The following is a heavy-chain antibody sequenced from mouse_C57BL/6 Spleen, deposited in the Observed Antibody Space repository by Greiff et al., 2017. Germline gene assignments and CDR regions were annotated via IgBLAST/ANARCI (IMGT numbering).Heavy chain of an antibody. V-gene: IGHV1-55*01. CDR1: GYTFTSYW. CDR3: AREEGGDYYPCFAY. CDR2: IYPGSGST. D-gene: IGHD1-1*01. Sequence: QVQLQQPGAELVKPGASVKMSCKASGYTFTSYWITWVKQRPGQGLEWIGDIYPGSGSTNYNEKFKSKATLTVDTSSSTAYMQLSSLTSEDSAVYYCAREEGGDYYPCFAYWGQGTLVTVSA. J-gene: IGHJ3*01.